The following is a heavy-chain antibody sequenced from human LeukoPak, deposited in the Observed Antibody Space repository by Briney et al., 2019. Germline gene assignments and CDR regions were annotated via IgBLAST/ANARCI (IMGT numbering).Heavy chain of an antibody. V-gene: IGHV4-34*01. Sequence: SETLSLTCAVYGGSFSGYYWSWIRQPPGKGLERIGEINHSGSTNYNPSLKSRVTISVDTSKNQFSLKLSSVTAADTAVYYCARAVVGAIIYYYYYGMDVWGQGTTVTVSS. J-gene: IGHJ6*02. D-gene: IGHD1-26*01. CDR1: GGSFSGYY. CDR2: INHSGST. CDR3: ARAVVGAIIYYYYYGMDV.